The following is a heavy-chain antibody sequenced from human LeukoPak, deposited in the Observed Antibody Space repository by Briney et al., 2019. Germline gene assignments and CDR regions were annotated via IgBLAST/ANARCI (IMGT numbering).Heavy chain of an antibody. J-gene: IGHJ6*03. CDR2: IKQDGSEK. Sequence: GGSLRLSCAASGFTFSSYWMSWVRQAPGKGLEWVANIKQDGSEKYYVDSVKGRFTISRDNAKNSLYLQMNSLRAEDTAVYYCARVKVRRDIVATMLWSYYYYMDVWGKGTTVTVSS. D-gene: IGHD5-12*01. V-gene: IGHV3-7*01. CDR1: GFTFSSYW. CDR3: ARVKVRRDIVATMLWSYYYYMDV.